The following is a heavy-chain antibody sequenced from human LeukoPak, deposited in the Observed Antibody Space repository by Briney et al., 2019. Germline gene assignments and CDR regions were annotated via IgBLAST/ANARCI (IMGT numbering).Heavy chain of an antibody. CDR3: ARAQPGPRFLEWLGFDN. J-gene: IGHJ4*02. CDR1: GGSISSYY. Sequence: PSETLSLTCTLSGGSISSYYWNWLRQSPGKGLEWIGNIHYSGRTDYNPSLKSRVTISVDTSKNHFSLSLSFMTAADTAVYYCARAQPGPRFLEWLGFDNWGQGILVTVSS. CDR2: IHYSGRT. V-gene: IGHV4-59*01. D-gene: IGHD3-3*01.